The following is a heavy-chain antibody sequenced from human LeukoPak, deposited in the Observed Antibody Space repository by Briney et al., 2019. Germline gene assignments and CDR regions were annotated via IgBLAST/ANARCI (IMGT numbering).Heavy chain of an antibody. D-gene: IGHD2-21*02. CDR3: AKGVGGDNYFDY. CDR1: GFTFSSYG. V-gene: IGHV3-30*18. Sequence: HPGGSLRLSCAASGFTFSSYGMHWVRQAPGKGLEWVAVISYDGSNKYYADSVKGRFTTSRDNSKNTLYLQMNSLRAEDTAVYYCAKGVGGDNYFDYWGQGTLVTVSS. J-gene: IGHJ4*02. CDR2: ISYDGSNK.